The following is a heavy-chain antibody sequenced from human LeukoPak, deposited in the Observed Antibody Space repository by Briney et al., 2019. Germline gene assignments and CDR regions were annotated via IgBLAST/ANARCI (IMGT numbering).Heavy chain of an antibody. CDR1: GGSMTAGDYY. CDR2: S. CDR3: ARIYGLYQEAMDV. V-gene: IGHV4-61*05. Sequence: SETLSLTCTVSGGSMTAGDYYWGWVRQPRGTGLQWIATSYQGASLKSRVTISLDTSKNQFSLRLTSVTAADTAVYYCARIYGLYQEAMDVWGPGITVTVSS. J-gene: IGHJ6*02. D-gene: IGHD3-10*01.